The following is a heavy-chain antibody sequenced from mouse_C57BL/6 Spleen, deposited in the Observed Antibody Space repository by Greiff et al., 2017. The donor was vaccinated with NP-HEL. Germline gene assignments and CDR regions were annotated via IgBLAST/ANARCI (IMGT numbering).Heavy chain of an antibody. D-gene: IGHD2-4*01. CDR2: IYPRSGNT. CDR3: ARGDYDVSFAY. CDR1: GYTFTSYG. J-gene: IGHJ3*01. Sequence: VQLQQSGAELARPGASVKLSCKASGYTFTSYGISWVKQRPGQGLEWIGEIYPRSGNTYYNEKFKGKATLTADKSSSTAYMELRSLTSEDSAVYFCARGDYDVSFAYWGQGTLVTVSA. V-gene: IGHV1-81*01.